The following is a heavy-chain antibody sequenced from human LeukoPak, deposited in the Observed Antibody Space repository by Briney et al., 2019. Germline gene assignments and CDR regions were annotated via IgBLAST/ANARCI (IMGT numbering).Heavy chain of an antibody. CDR2: MNPNSGNT. CDR3: ARGVVPAAIPRAFDP. CDR1: GYTFTSYD. Sequence: ASVKVSCKASGYTFTSYDINWVRHATGQGHEWMGWMNPNSGNTGYAQKFQGRVTITADKSTSTPYMELSSLRSEDAAASYYARGVVPAAIPRAFDPWGQGTLVTVSS. D-gene: IGHD2-2*02. V-gene: IGHV1-8*03. J-gene: IGHJ5*02.